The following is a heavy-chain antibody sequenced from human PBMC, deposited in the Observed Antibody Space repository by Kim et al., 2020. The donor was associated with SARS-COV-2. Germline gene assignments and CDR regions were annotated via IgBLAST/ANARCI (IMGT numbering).Heavy chain of an antibody. CDR3: AKDVGRSYWYFDL. V-gene: IGHV3-30*18. CDR1: GFTFSSYG. J-gene: IGHJ2*01. D-gene: IGHD2-15*01. Sequence: GGSLRLSCAASGFTFSSYGMHWVRQAPGKGLEWVAVISYDGSNKYYADSVKGRFTISRDNSKNTLYLQMNSLRAEDTAVYYCAKDVGRSYWYFDLWGRGTLVTVSS. CDR2: ISYDGSNK.